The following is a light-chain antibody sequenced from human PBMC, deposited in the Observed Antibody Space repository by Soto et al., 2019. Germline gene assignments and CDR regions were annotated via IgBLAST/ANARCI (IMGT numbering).Light chain of an antibody. CDR1: SRGVGSYNY. CDR3: SSYTRSSTVV. Sequence: QSALPQPASVSGSPGQSITLSCTGTSRGVGSYNYVSWYQQRPGKAPRHMIYDVSDRPPGISIRFSGSKSGNTASLTISGLQAEYEADYFCSSYTRSSTVVFGGGTQGTV. V-gene: IGLV2-14*01. CDR2: DVS. J-gene: IGLJ3*02.